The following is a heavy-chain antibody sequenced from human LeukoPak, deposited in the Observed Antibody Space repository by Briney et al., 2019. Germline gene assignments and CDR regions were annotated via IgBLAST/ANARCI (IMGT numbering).Heavy chain of an antibody. V-gene: IGHV3-74*01. Sequence: GGSLRLSCAASGFTFSSYWMHWVRQAPGKGLVWVSRINSDRSSTSYADSVKGRFTISRDNAKNTLYLQMNSLRAEDTAVYYCAILGVVPAAPSNWFDPWGQGTLVTVSS. CDR3: AILGVVPAAPSNWFDP. D-gene: IGHD2-2*01. CDR2: INSDRSST. CDR1: GFTFSSYW. J-gene: IGHJ5*02.